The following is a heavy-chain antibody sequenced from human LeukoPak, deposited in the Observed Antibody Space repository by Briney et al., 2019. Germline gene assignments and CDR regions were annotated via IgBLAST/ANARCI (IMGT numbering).Heavy chain of an antibody. CDR2: INHSGST. CDR3: ARHHDSSGYRGDGLLAFDI. D-gene: IGHD3-22*01. J-gene: IGHJ3*02. CDR1: GGSFSGYY. Sequence: SETLSLTCAVYGGSFSGYYWSWIRQPPGKGLEWIGEINHSGSTNYNPSLKSRVTISVDTSKNQFSLKLSSVTAADTAVYYCARHHDSSGYRGDGLLAFDIWGQGTMVTVFS. V-gene: IGHV4-34*01.